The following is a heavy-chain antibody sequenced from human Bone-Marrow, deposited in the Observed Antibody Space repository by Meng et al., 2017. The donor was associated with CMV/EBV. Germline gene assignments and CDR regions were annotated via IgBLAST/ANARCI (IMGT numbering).Heavy chain of an antibody. V-gene: IGHV1-2*02. J-gene: IGHJ6*02. D-gene: IGHD2-2*01. CDR2: IIPIFGTA. Sequence: ASVKVSCKASGYTFTSYYMHWVRQAPGQGLEWMGGIIPIFGTANYAQKFQGRVTLTRVTSISTAYMELSSLTSDDTAVYYCARTRIEVEPDGRKIKYYNYGMDVWGQGNTVTVSS. CDR1: GYTFTSYY. CDR3: ARTRIEVEPDGRKIKYYNYGMDV.